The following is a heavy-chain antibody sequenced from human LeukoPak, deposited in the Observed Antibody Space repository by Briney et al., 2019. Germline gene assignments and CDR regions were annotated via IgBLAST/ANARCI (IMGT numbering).Heavy chain of an antibody. CDR3: ARWRLQSYWFDP. J-gene: IGHJ5*02. CDR1: GGSISSYY. Sequence: SETLSLTCTVSGGSISSYYWSWIRQPPGKGLEWIGYIYYSGSTNYNPSLKSRVTISVDTSKNQLSLKLSSVTAADTAVYYCARWRLQSYWFDPWGQGTLVTVSS. CDR2: IYYSGST. D-gene: IGHD4-11*01. V-gene: IGHV4-59*01.